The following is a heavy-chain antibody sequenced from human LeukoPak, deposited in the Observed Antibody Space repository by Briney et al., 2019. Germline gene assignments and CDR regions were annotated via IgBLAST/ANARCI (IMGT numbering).Heavy chain of an antibody. Sequence: GESLKISCKGSGYSFTSYWIGWVRQMPGKGLEWIGIIFPGDSDTRYSLSFQGQVTISADKSISTAYLQWSSLKASDTAMYYCARGPYYYDSSGYFYPDYWGQGTLVTVSS. CDR1: GYSFTSYW. V-gene: IGHV5-51*01. D-gene: IGHD3-22*01. CDR2: IFPGDSDT. CDR3: ARGPYYYDSSGYFYPDY. J-gene: IGHJ4*02.